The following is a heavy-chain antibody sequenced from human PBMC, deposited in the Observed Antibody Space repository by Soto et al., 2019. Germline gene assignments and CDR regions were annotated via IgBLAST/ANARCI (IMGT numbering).Heavy chain of an antibody. Sequence: QVQLVQSGAEVKKPGASVKVSCKASGYTFTSYGISWVRQAPGQGHEWMGWISAYNGNTNYAQKLQGRVTMTTDTSTSTAYMELRSLRSDDTAVYYCARDRYYDILTGYSGYYGMDVWGQGTTVTVSS. D-gene: IGHD3-9*01. J-gene: IGHJ6*02. CDR3: ARDRYYDILTGYSGYYGMDV. CDR1: GYTFTSYG. CDR2: ISAYNGNT. V-gene: IGHV1-18*01.